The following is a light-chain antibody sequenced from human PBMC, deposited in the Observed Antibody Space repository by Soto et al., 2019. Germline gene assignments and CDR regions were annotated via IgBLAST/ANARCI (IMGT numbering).Light chain of an antibody. Sequence: VLTQSPGTLSLSPGARATLSCRASQSVGRTYLAWYQQRPGQAPRLVIDDISIRATAIPDRFSGSGSGTDFALTISRLEPEDFAVYYCQQYGNSRAFGQGTKVEIK. CDR2: DIS. J-gene: IGKJ1*01. V-gene: IGKV3-20*01. CDR3: QQYGNSRA. CDR1: QSVGRTY.